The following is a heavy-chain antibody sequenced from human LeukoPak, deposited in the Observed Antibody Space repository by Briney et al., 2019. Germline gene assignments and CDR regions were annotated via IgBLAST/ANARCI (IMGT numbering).Heavy chain of an antibody. D-gene: IGHD7-27*01. J-gene: IGHJ4*02. CDR2: IYHSGST. CDR1: GYSISSGYY. Sequence: PSGTLSLTCTVSGYSISSGYYWGWIRQPPGKGLEWIGSIYHSGSTYYNPSLKSRVTISVDTSKNQFSLKLSSVTAADTAVYYCARLAWGRLDYWGQGTLVTVSS. CDR3: ARLAWGRLDY. V-gene: IGHV4-38-2*02.